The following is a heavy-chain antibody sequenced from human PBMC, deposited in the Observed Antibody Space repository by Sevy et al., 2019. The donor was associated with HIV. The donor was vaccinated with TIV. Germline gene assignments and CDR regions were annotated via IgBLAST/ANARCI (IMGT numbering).Heavy chain of an antibody. D-gene: IGHD3-16*02. CDR1: GSSISSGYY. Sequence: SETLSLTCAVSGSSISSGYYWGWIRQPPGKGLEWIGNIYHTGSTYSNPSLKSRGTISLHTSKKQFSLKLSSVTAADTAVYYCARATGSYPAEYFQYWGQGTLVTVSS. V-gene: IGHV4-38-2*01. CDR3: ARATGSYPAEYFQY. CDR2: IYHTGST. J-gene: IGHJ1*01.